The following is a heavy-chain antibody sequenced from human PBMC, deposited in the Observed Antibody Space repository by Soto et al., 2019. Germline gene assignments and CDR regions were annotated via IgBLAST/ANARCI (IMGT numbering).Heavy chain of an antibody. Sequence: ASVKVSCKASGYTFTSYGISWVRQAPGQGLERIGWISAYNGNTKYAQKLQGRVTMNTDTYTNTDYMELKSLRSDVKDVYYCSRVFLGGDCYSFKSGNAFDIWGQGTMVTVSS. CDR1: GYTFTSYG. D-gene: IGHD2-21*01. CDR3: SRVFLGGDCYSFKSGNAFDI. V-gene: IGHV1-18*01. CDR2: ISAYNGNT. J-gene: IGHJ3*02.